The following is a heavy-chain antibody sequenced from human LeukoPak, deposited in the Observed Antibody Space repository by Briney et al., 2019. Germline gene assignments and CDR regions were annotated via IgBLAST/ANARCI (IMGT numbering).Heavy chain of an antibody. CDR3: ARDWGYSSTWYLAFDI. V-gene: IGHV3-48*03. CDR1: GFIFSSYE. J-gene: IGHJ3*02. Sequence: PGGSLRLSCAASGFIFSSYEMNWVRQAPGKGLEWVSYISNSGSATYYADSVKGRFTISRDNAKNSLYLQMNSLRAEDMAVYYCARDWGYSSTWYLAFDIWGQGTMVSVSS. D-gene: IGHD6-13*01. CDR2: ISNSGSAT.